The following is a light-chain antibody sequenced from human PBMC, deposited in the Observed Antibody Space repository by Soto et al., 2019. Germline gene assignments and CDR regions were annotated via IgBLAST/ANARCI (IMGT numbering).Light chain of an antibody. CDR2: YDD. Sequence: QSVLTQPPSVSEAPRQRVTISCSGSSSNIGNNVVNWYQQLPGKAPKLLIYYDDLLPSGVSDRFSGSKSGTSASLVISGLQSEYEAYYYCAAWDYSLNGVLFGGGTKVTVL. CDR3: AAWDYSLNGVL. V-gene: IGLV1-36*01. CDR1: SSNIGNNV. J-gene: IGLJ2*01.